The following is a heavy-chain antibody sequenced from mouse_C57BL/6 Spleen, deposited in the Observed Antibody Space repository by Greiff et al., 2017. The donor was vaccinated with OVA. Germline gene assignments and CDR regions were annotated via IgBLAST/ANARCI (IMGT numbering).Heavy chain of an antibody. V-gene: IGHV1-82*01. D-gene: IGHD3-2*02. Sequence: VQLQQSGPELVKPGASVKISCKASGYAFSSSWMNWVKQRPGKGLEWIGRIYPGDGDTNYNGKLKGKATLTADKSSSTAYMQLSSLTSEDSAVYFCARSGSSGYWFAYWGQGTLVTVSA. CDR1: GYAFSSSW. CDR2: IYPGDGDT. CDR3: ARSGSSGYWFAY. J-gene: IGHJ3*01.